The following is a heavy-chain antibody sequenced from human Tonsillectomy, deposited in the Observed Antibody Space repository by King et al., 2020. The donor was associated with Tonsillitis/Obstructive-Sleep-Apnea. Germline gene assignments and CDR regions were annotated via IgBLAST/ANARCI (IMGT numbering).Heavy chain of an antibody. J-gene: IGHJ6*03. V-gene: IGHV3-30*09. CDR1: GFIFTTYA. CDR3: ARVFWWSTSCYGGDYYYMDV. Sequence: VQLVESGGGVVQPGRSLRLSCGASGFIFTTYAMHWVRQAPGKGLEWVSVIAYDGNNKYYADSVKGRFAISRDNSRNTVYLQMNSLSAEDTAVYYCARVFWWSTSCYGGDYYYMDVWGKGTTVTVSS. D-gene: IGHD2-2*01. CDR2: IAYDGNNK.